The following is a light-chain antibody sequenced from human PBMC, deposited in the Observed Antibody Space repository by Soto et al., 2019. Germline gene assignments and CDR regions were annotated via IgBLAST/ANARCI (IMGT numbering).Light chain of an antibody. CDR1: QSVSSY. J-gene: IGKJ5*01. V-gene: IGKV3-11*01. CDR3: QQRSNWPPIT. CDR2: DAS. Sequence: EIRLTQSPSTLSLSTGERATLSCRASQSVSSYLAWYQQKPGQAPRLLIYDASNRATGIPARFSGSGSGTDFTLTISSLEPEDFAVYYCQQRSNWPPITFGQGTRL.